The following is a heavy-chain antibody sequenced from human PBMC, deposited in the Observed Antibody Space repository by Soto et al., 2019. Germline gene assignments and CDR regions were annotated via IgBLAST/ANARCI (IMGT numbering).Heavy chain of an antibody. J-gene: IGHJ5*02. Sequence: QVQLVESGGGGVQPGRSLRLSCAASGVTFSSYAMHWVRQAPGKGLEWVAVIWSDGSKKYYGDSVKGRFTISRDNSKHTLYLQMNSLKVEDTAVYYCARDEEPWGQGTLVIVSS. CDR1: GVTFSSYA. CDR3: ARDEEP. V-gene: IGHV3-33*01. CDR2: IWSDGSKK.